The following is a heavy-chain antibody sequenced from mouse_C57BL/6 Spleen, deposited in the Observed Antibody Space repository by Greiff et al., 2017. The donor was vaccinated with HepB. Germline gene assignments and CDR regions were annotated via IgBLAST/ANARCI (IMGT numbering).Heavy chain of an antibody. CDR3: AREISSYYFDY. CDR1: GFTFSSYA. V-gene: IGHV5-4*01. CDR2: ISDGGNYT. Sequence: EVKLMESGGGLVKPGGSLKLSCAASGFTFSSYAMSWVRQTPEKRLEWVATISDGGNYTYYPDNVKGRFTISRDNAKNNLYLQMSHLKSEDTAMYYCAREISSYYFDYWGQGTTLTVSS. J-gene: IGHJ2*01.